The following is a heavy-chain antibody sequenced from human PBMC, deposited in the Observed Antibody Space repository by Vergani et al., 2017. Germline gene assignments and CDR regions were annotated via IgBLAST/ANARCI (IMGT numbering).Heavy chain of an antibody. CDR1: GGTFSSYA. Sequence: QVQLVQSGAEVKKPGSSVKVSCKASGGTFSSYAISWVRPAPGKGLEWMGRIIPILGIANYAQKFQGRVTITADKSTSTAYMELSSLRSEDTAVYYCARDPRRDGYNDAFDIWGQGTMVTGSS. CDR2: IIPILGIA. CDR3: ARDPRRDGYNDAFDI. V-gene: IGHV1-69*04. J-gene: IGHJ3*02. D-gene: IGHD5-24*01.